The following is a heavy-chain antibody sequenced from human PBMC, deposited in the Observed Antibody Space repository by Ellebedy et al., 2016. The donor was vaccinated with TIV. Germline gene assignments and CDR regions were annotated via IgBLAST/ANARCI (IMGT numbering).Heavy chain of an antibody. V-gene: IGHV5-10-1*01. CDR2: IDPSDSYS. CDR1: GYSFTSYW. CDR3: AREFRVGTTTGFGY. J-gene: IGHJ4*02. Sequence: GESLKISCKGSGYSFTSYWIYWVRQMPGKGLEWMAKIDPSDSYSKYSPSFQGHVTISADKSISTAYLHWSSLKASDTAMYYCAREFRVGTTTGFGYWGQGTLVTVSS. D-gene: IGHD1-26*01.